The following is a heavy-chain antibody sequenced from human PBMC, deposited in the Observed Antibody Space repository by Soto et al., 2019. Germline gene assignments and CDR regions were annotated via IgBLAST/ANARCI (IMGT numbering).Heavy chain of an antibody. CDR1: GFTFSGHW. J-gene: IGHJ3*02. Sequence: EVQLVESGGDLVQPGGSLSLSCAASGFTFSGHWMHWVRQVSGKGLEWVSRINTDGGSSAYADSVKGRVTISRDNSKNTLYLQMNGLRAEDTAVYYCAREAGYCSRTSCYRRAFDTWGQGTTVTVSS. CDR2: INTDGGSS. D-gene: IGHD2-2*01. V-gene: IGHV3-74*03. CDR3: AREAGYCSRTSCYRRAFDT.